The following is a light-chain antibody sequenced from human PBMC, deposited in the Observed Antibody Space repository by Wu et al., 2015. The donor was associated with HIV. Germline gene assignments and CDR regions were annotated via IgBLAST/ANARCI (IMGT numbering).Light chain of an antibody. CDR2: GAS. CDR1: QSVSSN. J-gene: IGKJ4*01. Sequence: EIVMTQSPATLSVSPGERVTLSCRASQSVSSNLSWYQHKPGQAPRLLIYGASTRATGIPARFSGSGSETEFTLTISSLQSEDFAVYYCQQSRTFGGGTKVEIK. V-gene: IGKV3-15*01. CDR3: QQSRT.